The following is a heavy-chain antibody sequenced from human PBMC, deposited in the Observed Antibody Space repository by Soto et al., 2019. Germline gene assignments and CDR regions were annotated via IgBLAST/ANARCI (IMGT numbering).Heavy chain of an antibody. CDR2: IYSGGST. Sequence: EVQLVESGGGLIQPGGSLRVSCAASGFTVSRSYMSWVRQAPGKGLEWVSVIYSGGSTNYADSVKGRFTISRDNSKNTLYLQMNSLRVEDTAVYYCARDTYYYDNRGQPYWGQGTLVTVSS. CDR1: GFTVSRSY. J-gene: IGHJ4*02. CDR3: ARDTYYYDNRGQPY. D-gene: IGHD3-22*01. V-gene: IGHV3-53*01.